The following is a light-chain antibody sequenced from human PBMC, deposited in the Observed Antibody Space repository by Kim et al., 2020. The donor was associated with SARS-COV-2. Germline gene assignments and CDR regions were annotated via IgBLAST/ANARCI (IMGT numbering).Light chain of an antibody. Sequence: GQSITIYCTGTSSDVGGYNYVSWYQQHPGKAPKLMIYDVSKRPSGVSNRFSGSKSGNTASLTISGLQAEDEADYYCSSYTSSSTWVFGGGTKLTVL. J-gene: IGLJ3*02. CDR2: DVS. CDR3: SSYTSSSTWV. V-gene: IGLV2-14*04. CDR1: SSDVGGYNY.